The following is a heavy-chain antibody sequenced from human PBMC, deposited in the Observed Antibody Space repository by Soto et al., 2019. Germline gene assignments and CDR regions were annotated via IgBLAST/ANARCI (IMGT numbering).Heavy chain of an antibody. CDR3: ARDYYGFEHH. CDR1: GFTFSSYW. Sequence: GGSLRLSCAASGFTFSSYWMTWVRQAPGKGLEWVSVIYSGGSTYYADSVKGRFTISRDNSKNTLYLQMNSLRAGDTAVYYCARDYYGFEHHWGQGTLVTVSS. D-gene: IGHD3-10*01. CDR2: IYSGGST. J-gene: IGHJ5*02. V-gene: IGHV3-66*01.